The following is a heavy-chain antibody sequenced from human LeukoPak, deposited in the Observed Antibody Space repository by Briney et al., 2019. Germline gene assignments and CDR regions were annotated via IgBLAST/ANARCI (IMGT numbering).Heavy chain of an antibody. D-gene: IGHD1-26*01. V-gene: IGHV4-4*09. CDR2: IYTSGST. J-gene: IGHJ6*03. CDR1: GGSISSYY. Sequence: SETLSLTCTVSGGSISSYYWSWIRHPPGKGLEWIGYIYTSGSTNYNPSLKSRVTISVDTSKNQFSLKLSSVTAADTAVYYCARGDSGSYYASLVGYYYMDVWGKGTTVTVSS. CDR3: ARGDSGSYYASLVGYYYMDV.